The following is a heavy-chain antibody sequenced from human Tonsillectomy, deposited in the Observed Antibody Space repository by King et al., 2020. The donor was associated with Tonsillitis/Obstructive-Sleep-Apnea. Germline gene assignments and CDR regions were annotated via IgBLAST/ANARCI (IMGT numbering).Heavy chain of an antibody. J-gene: IGHJ4*02. D-gene: IGHD1-1*01. CDR3: ARGPDWNLDY. V-gene: IGHV3-13*04. Sequence: VQLVEPGGGYVQPGGSLRLSCAASGFTVSRYDMNWVRQASGQGLEWFSGLDTCGPTYYPNSLKGRFTIFRENAGNSLFLQMNSLTAGDTAVYFCARGPDWNLDYWGQGTLVTVSS. CDR1: GFTVSRYD. CDR2: LDTCGPT.